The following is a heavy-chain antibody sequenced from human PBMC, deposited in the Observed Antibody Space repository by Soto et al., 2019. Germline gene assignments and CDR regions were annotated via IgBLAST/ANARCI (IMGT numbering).Heavy chain of an antibody. CDR3: AIVFFRERVGDDAFDI. CDR2: ISAYNGNT. Sequence: AVKLSCKACGYTFTSSGISWVRPPPGQGLEGMGWISAYNGNTNYAQKLQGRVTMTTDTSTSTAYMELRSQTSDDTAVYYCAIVFFRERVGDDAFDIWGQGTLVTVSS. CDR1: GYTFTSSG. D-gene: IGHD3-10*01. V-gene: IGHV1-18*04. J-gene: IGHJ3*02.